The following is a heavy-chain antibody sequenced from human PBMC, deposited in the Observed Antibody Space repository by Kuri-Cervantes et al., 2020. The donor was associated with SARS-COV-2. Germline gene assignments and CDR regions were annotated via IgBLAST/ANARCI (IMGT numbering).Heavy chain of an antibody. Sequence: SETLSLTCTVSGGSISSGDYYWGWIRQPPGKGLEWIGYIYYSGSTYYNPSLKSRVTISVDTSKNQFSLKLSSVTAADTAVYYCARGWAEQTYYDFWSGNWFDPWGQGTLVTVSS. CDR2: IYYSGST. CDR3: ARGWAEQTYYDFWSGNWFDP. V-gene: IGHV4-30-4*01. J-gene: IGHJ5*02. CDR1: GGSISSGDYY. D-gene: IGHD3-3*01.